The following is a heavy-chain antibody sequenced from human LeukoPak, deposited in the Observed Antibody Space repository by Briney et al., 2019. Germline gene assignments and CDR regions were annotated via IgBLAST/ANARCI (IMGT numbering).Heavy chain of an antibody. CDR3: ARDSSGSYSRYYFDY. V-gene: IGHV3-21*01. D-gene: IGHD1-26*01. Sequence: GGSLRLSCAASGFTFGTYWMGWVRQAPGKGLEWVSSISSSSSYIYYADSVKGRFTISRDNAKNSLYLQMNSLRAEDTAVYYCARDSSGSYSRYYFDYWGQGTLVTVSS. CDR2: ISSSSSYI. J-gene: IGHJ4*02. CDR1: GFTFGTYW.